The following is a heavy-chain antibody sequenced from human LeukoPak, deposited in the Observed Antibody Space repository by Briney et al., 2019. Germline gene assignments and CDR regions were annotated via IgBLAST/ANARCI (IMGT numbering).Heavy chain of an antibody. CDR1: GGSISSGGYY. J-gene: IGHJ5*02. CDR3: ARGDIVVVPAATVGNNWFDP. V-gene: IGHV4-30-2*01. CDR2: IYHSGST. Sequence: PSETLSLTCTVSGGSISSGGYYWSWIRQPPGKGLERIGYIYHSGSTYYNPSLKSRVTISVDRSKNQFSLKLSSVTAADTAVYYCARGDIVVVPAATVGNNWFDPWGQGTLVTVSS. D-gene: IGHD2-2*01.